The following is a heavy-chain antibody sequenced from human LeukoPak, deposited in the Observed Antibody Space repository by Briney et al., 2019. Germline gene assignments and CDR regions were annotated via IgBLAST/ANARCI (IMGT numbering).Heavy chain of an antibody. D-gene: IGHD2-2*01. V-gene: IGHV3-48*01. CDR1: GFTFSSYS. J-gene: IGHJ6*02. Sequence: GGSLRLSCAASGFTFSSYSMNWVRQAPGRGLEWVSYISSSSSTIYYADSVKGRFTISRDNAKNSLYLQMNSLRAEDTAVYYCARQDIVVVPAAIGEGYYGMDAWGQGTTVTVSS. CDR2: ISSSSSTI. CDR3: ARQDIVVVPAAIGEGYYGMDA.